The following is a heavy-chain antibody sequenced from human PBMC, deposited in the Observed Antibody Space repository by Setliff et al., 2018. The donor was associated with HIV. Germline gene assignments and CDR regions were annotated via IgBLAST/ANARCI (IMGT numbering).Heavy chain of an antibody. CDR3: LRGGSFGDIPNC. Sequence: GSLRLSCAASGFTFSAYSMNWVRQVPGKGLEWVSCISTSGNFIYYADSVKGRSTVSRDNAKNSLYLQMNSLRAGDTAVYYCLRGGSFGDIPNCWGQGTLVTVSS. CDR1: GFTFSAYS. CDR2: ISTSGNFI. D-gene: IGHD4-17*01. V-gene: IGHV3-21*06. J-gene: IGHJ4*02.